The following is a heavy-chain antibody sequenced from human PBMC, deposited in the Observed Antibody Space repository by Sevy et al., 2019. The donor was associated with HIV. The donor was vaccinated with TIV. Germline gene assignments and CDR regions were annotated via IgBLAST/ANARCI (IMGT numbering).Heavy chain of an antibody. CDR1: GFIFSGYV. V-gene: IGHV3-23*01. CDR3: AKDASSSWTGGTFQH. CDR2: ISGSGGST. Sequence: GGSLRLSCAASGFIFSGYVMSWVRQAPGKGLKWVSTISGSGGSTYYADSVKGRFAISRDNSKNTLDLEMNSLRVEDTAVYYCAKDASSSWTGGTFQHWGQRTLVTVSS. D-gene: IGHD6-13*01. J-gene: IGHJ1*01.